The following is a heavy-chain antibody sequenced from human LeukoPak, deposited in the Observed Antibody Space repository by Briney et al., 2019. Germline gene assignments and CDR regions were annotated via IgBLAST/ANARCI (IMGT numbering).Heavy chain of an antibody. J-gene: IGHJ4*02. D-gene: IGHD6-13*01. CDR1: GYTFTRYD. CDR2: MNPRSGYA. CDR3: VRGGDWEQQLPGYYDY. V-gene: IGHV1-8*03. Sequence: GASVKVSCKASGYTFTRYDISWVRQATRQGLEWMGWMNPRSGYAGYAQKFRGRVTITRNTSISTAYMELSSLRSEDTAVYYCVRGGDWEQQLPGYYDYWGQGTLVTVSS.